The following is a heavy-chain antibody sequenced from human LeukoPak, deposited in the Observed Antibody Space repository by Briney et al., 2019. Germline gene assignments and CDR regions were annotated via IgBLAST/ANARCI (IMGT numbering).Heavy chain of an antibody. CDR1: GGSISSGDYY. J-gene: IGHJ3*02. CDR2: IYYSGST. CDR3: ARHGPHFGQRKDAFDI. V-gene: IGHV4-30-4*01. Sequence: PSEILSLTCTVSGGSISSGDYYWSWIRQPPGKGLEWIGYIYYSGSTYYNPSLKSRVTISEDTSKNQFSLKLSSVTAADTAVYYCARHGPHFGQRKDAFDIWGQGTMVTVSS. D-gene: IGHD3-10*01.